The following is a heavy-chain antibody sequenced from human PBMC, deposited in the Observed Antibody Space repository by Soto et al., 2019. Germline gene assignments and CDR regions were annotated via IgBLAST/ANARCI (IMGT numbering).Heavy chain of an antibody. D-gene: IGHD3-9*01. J-gene: IGHJ4*02. Sequence: ASVKASCKASGYTFTIYYMHWVRQAPGQGLQWMGLINPSGGSTSYAQKFQGRVTMTRDTSTSTVYMELSRLRSDDTAVYYCARAGRYFDWFCGDSSQLDYWGQGTLVAISS. V-gene: IGHV1-46*01. CDR3: ARAGRYFDWFCGDSSQLDY. CDR2: INPSGGST. CDR1: GYTFTIYY.